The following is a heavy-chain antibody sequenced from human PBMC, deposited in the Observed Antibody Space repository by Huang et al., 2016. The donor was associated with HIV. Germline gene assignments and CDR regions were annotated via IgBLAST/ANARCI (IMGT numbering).Heavy chain of an antibody. J-gene: IGHJ6*03. V-gene: IGHV4-39*01. CDR2: IYYRGST. CDR3: ARHREGPVAYYSGWGSHLNYMDV. Sequence: QLLLQESGPGLVKPSEALALTCAVSGGSIRSSDSHWGWIRQPPGKGLEWIGRIYYRGSTHYRPCLERRVTIAVDTAKNLCFLSLTSRTAADTAVYYGARHREGPVAYYSGWGSHLNYMDVWGRGRTVVVSS. CDR1: GGSIRSSDSH. D-gene: IGHD3-10*01.